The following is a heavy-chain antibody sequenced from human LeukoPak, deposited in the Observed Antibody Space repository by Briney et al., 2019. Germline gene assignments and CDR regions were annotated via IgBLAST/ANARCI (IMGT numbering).Heavy chain of an antibody. D-gene: IGHD1-14*01. J-gene: IGHJ6*02. CDR1: GYTFGTYE. CDR3: ARRNKGPADV. CDR2: IGSSGSTI. Sequence: GGSLRLSCAASGYTFGTYEMNWVRQAPGKGLEWVAYIGSSGSTIHYAESVKGRFTISRDNAQKSLFLHMNGLRAEDTAVYYCARRNKGPADVWGQGTTVIVSS. V-gene: IGHV3-48*03.